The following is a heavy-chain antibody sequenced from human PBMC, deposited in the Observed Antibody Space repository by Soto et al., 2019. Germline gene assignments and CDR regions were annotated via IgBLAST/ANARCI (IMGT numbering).Heavy chain of an antibody. D-gene: IGHD4-17*01. CDR1: GGSLTSNSYY. J-gene: IGHJ4*02. CDR3: ARRSTVTYDY. CDR2: FYYSQST. V-gene: IGHV4-39*01. Sequence: NPSETLSLTCTVSGGSLTSNSYYWGWIRQPPGKGLEWIGSFYYSQSTYFNPSLKSRVTISVETSKNQYSLKLSAVTAADTAVYYCARRSTVTYDYWGQGTLVTVSS.